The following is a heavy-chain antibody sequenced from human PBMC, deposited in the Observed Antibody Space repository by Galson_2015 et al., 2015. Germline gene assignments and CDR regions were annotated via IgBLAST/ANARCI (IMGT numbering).Heavy chain of an antibody. CDR1: GGTFSSYA. CDR3: ARGDIVVVPAAIANDIVATMGDRQRQYGMDV. CDR2: IIPIFGAA. J-gene: IGHJ6*02. Sequence: SVKVSCKASGGTFSSYAISWVRQAPGQGLEWMGGIIPIFGAANYAQKFQGRVPITADESTSTAYMELSSRRSEDTAVYYCARGDIVVVPAAIANDIVATMGDRQRQYGMDVWGQGTTVTASS. V-gene: IGHV1-69*13. D-gene: IGHD2-2*01.